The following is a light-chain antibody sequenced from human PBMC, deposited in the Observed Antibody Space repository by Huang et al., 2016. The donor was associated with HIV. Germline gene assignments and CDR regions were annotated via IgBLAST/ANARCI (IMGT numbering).Light chain of an antibody. CDR3: MQSLQTPPT. CDR1: VSLLSTNGFRY. J-gene: IGKJ1*01. V-gene: IGKV2-28*01. Sequence: DIVMSQSPLSLTVTPGEPASISCKSNVSLLSTNGFRYLNWYLQKPGLSPHLLIDLGSKRASGVPDRFGGRGTGIEVTLTISRVEADDVGVYYCMQSLQTPPTFGQGTKVEI. CDR2: LGS.